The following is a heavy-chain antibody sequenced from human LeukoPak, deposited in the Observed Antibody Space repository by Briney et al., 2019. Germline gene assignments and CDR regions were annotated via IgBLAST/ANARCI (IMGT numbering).Heavy chain of an antibody. Sequence: GRSLRLSCAASGFTFSSYGMHWVRQAPGKGLEWVAVISYDGSNKYYADSVKGRFTISRDNSKNTLYLQMNSLRAEDTAVYYCAKDSESLLLWFGGDWFDYWGQGTLVTVSS. J-gene: IGHJ4*02. D-gene: IGHD3-10*01. CDR2: ISYDGSNK. V-gene: IGHV3-30*18. CDR1: GFTFSSYG. CDR3: AKDSESLLLWFGGDWFDY.